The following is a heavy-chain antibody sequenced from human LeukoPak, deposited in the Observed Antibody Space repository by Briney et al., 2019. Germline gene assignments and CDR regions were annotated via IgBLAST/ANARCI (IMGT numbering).Heavy chain of an antibody. CDR3: ARAESPLGDYYFDY. D-gene: IGHD3-16*01. CDR1: GFTFSSYG. V-gene: IGHV3-33*01. Sequence: PGRSLRLSCAASGFTFSSYGMHWVRQAPGKGLEWVAVIWYDGSNKYYADSVKGRFTISRDNSKNTLYLQMNSLRAEDTAVYYCARAESPLGDYYFDYWGQGTLVTVSS. J-gene: IGHJ4*02. CDR2: IWYDGSNK.